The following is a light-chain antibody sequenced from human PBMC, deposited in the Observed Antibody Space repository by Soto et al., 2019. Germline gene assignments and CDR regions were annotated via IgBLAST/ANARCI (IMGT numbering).Light chain of an antibody. J-gene: IGKJ4*01. CDR1: QSITTY. CDR2: AAS. Sequence: DIQMTQSPSSMSASVGDRVTITCRASQSITTYLNWYQKRPGTAPKVLIFAASTLQSGVPSRFSGSGSGTDFTLTTSSLQPEDIATYYCQQSYRTPLTFGGGTTVEIK. V-gene: IGKV1-39*01. CDR3: QQSYRTPLT.